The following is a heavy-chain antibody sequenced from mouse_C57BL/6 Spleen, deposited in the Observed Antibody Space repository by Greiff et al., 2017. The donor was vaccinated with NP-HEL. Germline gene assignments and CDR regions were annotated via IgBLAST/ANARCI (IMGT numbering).Heavy chain of an antibody. V-gene: IGHV10-1*01. CDR2: IRSKSNNYAT. CDR1: GFSFNTYA. D-gene: IGHD1-1*02. CDR3: VRQLWSFDY. Sequence: EVKLVESGGGLVQPKGSLKLSCAASGFSFNTYAMNWVRQAPGKGLEWVARIRSKSNNYATYYADSVKDRFTISRDDSESMLYLQMNNLKTEDTAMYYCVRQLWSFDYWGQGTTLTVSS. J-gene: IGHJ2*01.